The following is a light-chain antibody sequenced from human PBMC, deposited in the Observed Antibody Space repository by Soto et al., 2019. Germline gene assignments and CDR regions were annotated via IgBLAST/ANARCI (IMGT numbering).Light chain of an antibody. CDR2: EVV. CDR1: SSDVGPYNL. V-gene: IGLV2-23*02. Sequence: QSVLTQPASVSGSPGQSITISCTGSSSDVGPYNLVSWYQHHPGKAPKLMISEVVKRPSGVSNRFSGSKSGNTASLTISGLQAEDEADYYSCSYAGSSMFVFGGGTKLTV. CDR3: CSYAGSSMFV. J-gene: IGLJ2*01.